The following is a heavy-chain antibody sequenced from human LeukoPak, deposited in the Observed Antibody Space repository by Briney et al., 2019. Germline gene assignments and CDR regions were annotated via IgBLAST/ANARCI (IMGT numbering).Heavy chain of an antibody. D-gene: IGHD5-24*01. Sequence: SETLSLTCTVSGGSISSYYWSWIRQPPGKGLEWIGYIYYSGSTNYNPSLKSRVTISVDSSKNQFSLKLSSVTAADTAVYYCARGLLDGYTHPAAFDIWGQGTMVTVSS. V-gene: IGHV4-59*01. CDR2: IYYSGST. J-gene: IGHJ3*02. CDR3: ARGLLDGYTHPAAFDI. CDR1: GGSISSYY.